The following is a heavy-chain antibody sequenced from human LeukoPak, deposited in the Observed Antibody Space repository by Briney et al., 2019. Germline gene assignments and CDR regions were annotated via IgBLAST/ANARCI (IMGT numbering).Heavy chain of an antibody. V-gene: IGHV1-2*02. Sequence: VASVKVSCKASGYTFTGYYMHWLRQAPGQGLEWMGWINPNSGGTNYAQKFQGRVTMTRDTSISTAYMELSRLRSDDTAVYNWARESGTDAFDIWGQGTMVTVSS. D-gene: IGHD6-13*01. J-gene: IGHJ3*02. CDR3: ARESGTDAFDI. CDR2: INPNSGGT. CDR1: GYTFTGYY.